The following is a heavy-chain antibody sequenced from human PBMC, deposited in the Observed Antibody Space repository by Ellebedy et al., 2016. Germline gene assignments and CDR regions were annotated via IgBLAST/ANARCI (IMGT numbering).Heavy chain of an antibody. CDR1: GFTFSNYW. Sequence: GESLKISCAASGFTFSNYWMTWVRQAPGKGLEWVANIKQDGSDKYYVDSVKGRFTISRDNAKKSLFLQMNSLRTEDTAFYYCVKGSLSDYLHNWFNPWGQGTLVTVSS. CDR3: VKGSLSDYLHNWFNP. V-gene: IGHV3-7*03. D-gene: IGHD4-17*01. J-gene: IGHJ5*02. CDR2: IKQDGSDK.